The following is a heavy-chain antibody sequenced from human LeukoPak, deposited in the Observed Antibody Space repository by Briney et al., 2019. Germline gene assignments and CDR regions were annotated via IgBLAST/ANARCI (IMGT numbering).Heavy chain of an antibody. V-gene: IGHV3-30*18. CDR3: AKDWGSVDTAMVSRGYFDY. Sequence: GRSLRLSCAASGFTFSSYGMHWVRQAPGKGLEWVAVISYDGSNKYYADSVKGRFTISRDNSKNTLYLQMNSLRAEDTAVYYCAKDWGSVDTAMVSRGYFDYWGQGTLVTVSS. D-gene: IGHD5-18*01. J-gene: IGHJ4*02. CDR2: ISYDGSNK. CDR1: GFTFSSYG.